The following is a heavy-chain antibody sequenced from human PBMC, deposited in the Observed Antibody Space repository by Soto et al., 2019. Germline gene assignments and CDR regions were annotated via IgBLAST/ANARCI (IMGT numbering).Heavy chain of an antibody. CDR2: IYYSGST. D-gene: IGHD3-16*01. CDR1: DGSISSDSYY. CDR3: AREFWGAFDI. J-gene: IGHJ3*02. V-gene: IGHV4-61*01. Sequence: SETLSLTCTVSDGSISSDSYYWGWIRQPPGKGLEWIGTIYYSGSTNYNPSLKSRVTISVDTSKNQFSLKLSSVTAADTAVYYCAREFWGAFDIWGQGTMVTVSS.